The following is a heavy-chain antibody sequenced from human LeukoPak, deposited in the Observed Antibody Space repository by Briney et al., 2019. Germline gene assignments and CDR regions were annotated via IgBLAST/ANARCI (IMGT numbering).Heavy chain of an antibody. CDR2: FSGSGGTT. CDR1: GFTFSSYA. V-gene: IGHV3-23*01. CDR3: ANGNRCTSPNCLGYYYFYMDV. Sequence: PGGSLRLSCAASGFTFSSYAMNWVRQAPGRGLEWVSGFSGSGGTTYYADSVEGRFTISRDNSKNTPYLQMNSLRAEDTAVYYCANGNRCTSPNCLGYYYFYMDVWGKGTTVTVSS. D-gene: IGHD2-8*01. J-gene: IGHJ6*03.